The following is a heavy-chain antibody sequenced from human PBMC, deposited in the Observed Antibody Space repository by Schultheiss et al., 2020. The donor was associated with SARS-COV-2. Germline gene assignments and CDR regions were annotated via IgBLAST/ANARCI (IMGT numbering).Heavy chain of an antibody. CDR1: GFTFSSYS. CDR2: ISYDGTNE. J-gene: IGHJ6*02. D-gene: IGHD2-15*01. V-gene: IGHV3-30*03. Sequence: GESLKISCAASGFTFSSYSMNWVRQAPGKGLEWVAVISYDGTNEDYADSVKGRFTISRDNSQNTLFLQLNSLRTEDTALYYCVRDGVVEGAIWSYNYGLDVWGQGTTVTVSS. CDR3: VRDGVVEGAIWSYNYGLDV.